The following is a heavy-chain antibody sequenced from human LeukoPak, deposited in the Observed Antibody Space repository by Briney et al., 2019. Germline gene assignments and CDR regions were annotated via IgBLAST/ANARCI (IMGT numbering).Heavy chain of an antibody. Sequence: GGSLRLSCAASGFTFSDYGMSWVRQAPGKGLEWVSTINNSGGSTYYADSVKGRFTISRDNSKNTLYLQMNSLRAEDTAVYYSAIKAKGDYWGQGTLVTVSS. D-gene: IGHD3-10*01. CDR3: AIKAKGDY. V-gene: IGHV3-23*01. CDR2: INNSGGST. CDR1: GFTFSDYG. J-gene: IGHJ4*02.